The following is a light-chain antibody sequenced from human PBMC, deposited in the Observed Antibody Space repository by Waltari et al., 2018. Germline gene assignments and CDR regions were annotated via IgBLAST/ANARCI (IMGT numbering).Light chain of an antibody. CDR3: QQYNNWLAD. CDR1: QSVSFN. CDR2: GAS. Sequence: EIVMTQSPATLSVSPGEGANLSCRASQSVSFNLAWYQQKPGQAPSLLIYGASTRATGIPAGFSGSGSGTEFTLTISSLQSEDFAVYYCQQYNNWLADFGQGTRLEIK. V-gene: IGKV3-15*01. J-gene: IGKJ5*01.